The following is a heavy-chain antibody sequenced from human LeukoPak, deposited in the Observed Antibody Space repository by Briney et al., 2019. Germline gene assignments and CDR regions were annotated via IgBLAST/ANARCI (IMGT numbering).Heavy chain of an antibody. J-gene: IGHJ4*02. CDR3: ARYVWGSYPTFEDY. V-gene: IGHV4-59*01. CDR2: ISYSGNT. Sequence: SETLSLTCTVSGGSISSYYWSWIRQPPGKGLEWIGYISYSGNTNYNPSFKCRVTISVDTSNNQFSLKLSSVTAADTAVYYCARYVWGSYPTFEDYWGQGTLVTVSS. D-gene: IGHD3-16*02. CDR1: GGSISSYY.